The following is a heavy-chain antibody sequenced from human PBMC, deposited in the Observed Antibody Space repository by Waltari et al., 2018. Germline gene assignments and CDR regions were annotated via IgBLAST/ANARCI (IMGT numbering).Heavy chain of an antibody. Sequence: EVQLVESGGGLVQPGGSLRLSCAASGFTFSSYWMSWVRQAPGKGLEWVANIKQDGSEKYYVDSVKGRFTISRDNAKNSLYLQMNSLRAEDTAVYYCASCCSSTSSSAHYYYMDVWGKGTTVTISS. D-gene: IGHD2-2*01. CDR2: IKQDGSEK. J-gene: IGHJ6*03. CDR3: ASCCSSTSSSAHYYYMDV. CDR1: GFTFSSYW. V-gene: IGHV3-7*01.